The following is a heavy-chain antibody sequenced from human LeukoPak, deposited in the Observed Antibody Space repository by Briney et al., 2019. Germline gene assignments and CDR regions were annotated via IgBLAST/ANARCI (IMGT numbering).Heavy chain of an antibody. Sequence: SVKVSCKASGGTFSSYAISWVRQAPAQALEWMGVVIPIFGTATYAQKFPGRVTITADEYPSTAYIELSSLRSADTAVYYCARQGGYSSAIGMGYWGQGTLVIVS. V-gene: IGHV1-69*13. D-gene: IGHD6-19*01. CDR3: ARQGGYSSAIGMGY. CDR2: VIPIFGTA. J-gene: IGHJ1*01. CDR1: GGTFSSYA.